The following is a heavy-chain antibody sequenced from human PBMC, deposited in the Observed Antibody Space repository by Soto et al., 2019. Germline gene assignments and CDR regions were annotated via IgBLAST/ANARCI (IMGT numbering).Heavy chain of an antibody. CDR2: IYYSGST. J-gene: IGHJ6*03. CDR3: ARDPILRLPMDV. Sequence: LSLTCTVSGGSISSYYWSWIRQPPGKGLEWIGYIYYSGSTNYNPSLKSRVTISVDTSKNQFSLKLSSVTAADTAVYYCARDPILRLPMDVWGKGTTVTVSS. V-gene: IGHV4-59*01. CDR1: GGSISSYY. D-gene: IGHD3-3*01.